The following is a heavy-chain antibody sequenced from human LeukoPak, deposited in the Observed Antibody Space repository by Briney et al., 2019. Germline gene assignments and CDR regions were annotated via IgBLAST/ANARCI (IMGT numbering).Heavy chain of an antibody. J-gene: IGHJ4*02. CDR1: GYTFSSYY. CDR2: INPSGGST. D-gene: IGHD3-22*01. Sequence: EASVKVSCKASGYTFSSYYMHWVRQAPGQGLEWMGIINPSGGSTSYAEKFQGRVTITADESTSTAYMELSSLRSEDTAVYYCARGRSGYYDSSGYYDYWGQGTLVTVSS. CDR3: ARGRSGYYDSSGYYDY. V-gene: IGHV1-46*01.